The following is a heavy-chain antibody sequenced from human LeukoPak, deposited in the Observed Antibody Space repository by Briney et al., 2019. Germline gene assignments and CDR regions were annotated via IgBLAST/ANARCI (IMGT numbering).Heavy chain of an antibody. J-gene: IGHJ4*02. Sequence: AGGSLRLSCEASGFTFSHYAMHWVRQAPGKGLEWVAVIWSDATNRYYADFVKGRFSIYRDDSQKRVFLQMNSLRAEDTAVYYCARDAQRGFDYSNSLQCWGQGALVTVAS. CDR3: ARDAQRGFDYSNSLQC. V-gene: IGHV3-33*01. CDR1: GFTFSHYA. D-gene: IGHD4-11*01. CDR2: IWSDATNR.